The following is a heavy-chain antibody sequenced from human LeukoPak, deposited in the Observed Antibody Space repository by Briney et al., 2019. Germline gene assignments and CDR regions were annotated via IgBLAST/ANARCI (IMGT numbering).Heavy chain of an antibody. Sequence: GGSLRLSCAASGFTFSSYGMHWVRQAPGKGLEWVAFIRYDGSNKYYADSVKGRFTISRDNSKNTLYLQMNSLRAEDTAVYYCARRRTGTNYYDYWGQGTLVTVSS. CDR2: IRYDGSNK. D-gene: IGHD1-1*01. J-gene: IGHJ4*02. CDR1: GFTFSSYG. CDR3: ARRRTGTNYYDY. V-gene: IGHV3-30*02.